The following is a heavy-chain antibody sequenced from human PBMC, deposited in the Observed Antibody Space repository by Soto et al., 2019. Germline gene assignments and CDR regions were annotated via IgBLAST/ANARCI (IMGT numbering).Heavy chain of an antibody. J-gene: IGHJ3*02. CDR2: ISGDSRDT. V-gene: IGHV3-11*03. CDR1: KFTVSAYY. D-gene: IGHD6-13*01. CDR3: ATGQQVRMADI. Sequence: QVQLLESGGGLVKPGGSLRLSCAASKFTVSAYYMAWIRQAPGMGLEWISYISGDSRDTNYVDSVKGRFTISRDNAKNSLYLQMYSLTVEDTAVYFCATGQQVRMADIWGQGTVVTVSS.